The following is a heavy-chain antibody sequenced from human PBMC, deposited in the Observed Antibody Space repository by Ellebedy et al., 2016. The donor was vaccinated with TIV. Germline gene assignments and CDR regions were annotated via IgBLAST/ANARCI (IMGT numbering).Heavy chain of an antibody. CDR3: ARSLLIFTFDKCYFDL. CDR1: EFTFSSYA. Sequence: GESLKISCAASEFTFSSYAMSWVRQAPGKGLEWVSAISGSGDSTYYADSVKGRFTISRDNSKNTLYLQMNSLRTEDTAVYYCARSLLIFTFDKCYFDLWGRGTLVTVSS. D-gene: IGHD3/OR15-3a*01. J-gene: IGHJ2*01. CDR2: ISGSGDST. V-gene: IGHV3-23*01.